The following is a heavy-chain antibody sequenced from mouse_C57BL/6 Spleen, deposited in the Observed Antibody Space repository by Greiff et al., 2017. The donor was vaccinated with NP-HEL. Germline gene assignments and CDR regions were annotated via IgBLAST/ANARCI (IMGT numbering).Heavy chain of an antibody. D-gene: IGHD2-5*01. CDR3: ARSESNYLFDY. V-gene: IGHV1-80*01. Sequence: VQLQQSGAELVKPGASVKISCKASGYAFSSYWMNWVKQRPGKGLEWIGQIDPGDGDTNYNGKFKGKATLTADKSSSTAYMQLSSLTSEDSAVYFCARSESNYLFDYWGQGTTLTVSS. CDR2: IDPGDGDT. CDR1: GYAFSSYW. J-gene: IGHJ2*01.